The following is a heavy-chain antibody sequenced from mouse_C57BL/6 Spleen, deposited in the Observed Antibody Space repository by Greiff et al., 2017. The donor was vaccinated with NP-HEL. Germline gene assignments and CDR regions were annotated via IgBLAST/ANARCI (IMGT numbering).Heavy chain of an antibody. CDR1: GYTFTSYW. J-gene: IGHJ2*01. CDR3: ARSGSNYVFDY. CDR2: IDPSDSYT. V-gene: IGHV1-69*01. D-gene: IGHD2-5*01. Sequence: VQLQQPGAELVMPGASVKLSCKASGYTFTSYWMHWVKQRPGQGLEWIGEIDPSDSYTNYNQKFKGKSTLTVDESSSTAYMQLSSLTSEDSAVYYCARSGSNYVFDYWGQGTTLTVSS.